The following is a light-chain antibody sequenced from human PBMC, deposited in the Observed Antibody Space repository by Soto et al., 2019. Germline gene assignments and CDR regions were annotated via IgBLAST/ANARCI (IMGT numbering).Light chain of an antibody. CDR2: DAS. Sequence: GDRVTITCRASQSIGRWLAWYQQKPGKAPKLLIYDASSLESGVPSRFGGSGSGTEFTLTISSLQPDDFATYYCQQYNTYSPERTFGQGTKVDIK. V-gene: IGKV1-5*01. CDR1: QSIGRW. CDR3: QQYNTYSPERT. J-gene: IGKJ1*01.